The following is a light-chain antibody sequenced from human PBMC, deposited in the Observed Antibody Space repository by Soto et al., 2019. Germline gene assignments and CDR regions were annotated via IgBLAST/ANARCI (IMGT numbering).Light chain of an antibody. CDR2: AAS. CDR1: QGISNY. CDR3: QKHNSAPFT. Sequence: DIQMTQSPSSLSASVGDRVTITCRASQGISNYLAWYQQRPGKVPKLLIYAASTLPSGVPSRFSGSGSGTDFTITISSLQPEDVAIYYCQKHNSAPFTFGPGTKVDIK. V-gene: IGKV1-27*01. J-gene: IGKJ3*01.